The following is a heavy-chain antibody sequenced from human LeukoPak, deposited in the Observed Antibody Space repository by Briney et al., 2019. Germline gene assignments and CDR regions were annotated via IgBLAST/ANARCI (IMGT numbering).Heavy chain of an antibody. CDR1: GGTFSSYA. CDR3: ARARQYYDFWSGYSYYYYYGMDV. D-gene: IGHD3-3*01. V-gene: IGHV1-69*01. Sequence: GASVKVSCKASGGTFSSYAISWVRQAPGQGLEWMGGIIPIFGTANYAQKFQGRVTITADESTSTAYMELSSLRSEDTAVYYCARARQYYDFWSGYSYYYYYGMDVWGQGTTVTVSS. CDR2: IIPIFGTA. J-gene: IGHJ6*02.